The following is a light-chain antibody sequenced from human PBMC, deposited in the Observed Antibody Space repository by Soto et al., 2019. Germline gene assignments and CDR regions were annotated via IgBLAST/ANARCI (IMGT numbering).Light chain of an antibody. CDR2: DAS. V-gene: IGKV3-15*01. Sequence: ETMMTQSPDTLSVSLGERATISCRASQSLRSSLAWYQQKPGQAPRLLIYDASTRATGIPARFSGSGSGTDLTLTISGLQSEDFAVYYCQQYNNWPQTFGQGTKVDIK. J-gene: IGKJ1*01. CDR3: QQYNNWPQT. CDR1: QSLRSS.